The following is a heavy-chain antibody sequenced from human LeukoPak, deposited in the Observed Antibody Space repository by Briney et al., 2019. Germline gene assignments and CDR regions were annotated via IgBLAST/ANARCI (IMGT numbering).Heavy chain of an antibody. CDR3: AKSSMGYCASGVCRDFDY. Sequence: PGGSLRLSCAASGFTFSSYSMNWVRQAPGKGLEWVSSITSSSTYIYYADSVKGRFTISRDNAKNSLYLQMNSLRAEDTAAYYCAKSSMGYCASGVCRDFDYWGQGTLVTVSS. CDR1: GFTFSSYS. D-gene: IGHD2-8*01. CDR2: ITSSSTYI. J-gene: IGHJ4*02. V-gene: IGHV3-21*01.